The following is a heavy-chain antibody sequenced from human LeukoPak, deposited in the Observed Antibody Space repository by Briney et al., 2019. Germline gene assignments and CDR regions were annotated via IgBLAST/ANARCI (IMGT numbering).Heavy chain of an antibody. J-gene: IGHJ4*02. Sequence: GGSLRLSCAASGFTFSSYAMHWVRQAPGKGLEYVSAISGSGGSTYYADSVKGRFTISRDNSKNTLYLQMNSLRAEDTAVYYCAKAGAVVVVAAKYFDYWGQGTLVTVSS. CDR3: AKAGAVVVVAAKYFDY. CDR1: GFTFSSYA. V-gene: IGHV3-23*01. CDR2: ISGSGGST. D-gene: IGHD2-15*01.